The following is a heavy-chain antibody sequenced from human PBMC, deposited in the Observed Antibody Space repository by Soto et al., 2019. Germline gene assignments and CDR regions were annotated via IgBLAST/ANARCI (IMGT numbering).Heavy chain of an antibody. J-gene: IGHJ4*02. CDR3: ARPARQDAVAGDY. CDR1: GASISSYY. CDR2: IYYRGNT. D-gene: IGHD6-19*01. Sequence: SETLSLTCTVSGASISSYYWSWIRQPPGKGLEWIGYIYYRGNTHYNPSLKSRVTMSIDTSKNQFSLKVTSVTAADTAVYYCARPARQDAVAGDYWGQGTLVTVSS. V-gene: IGHV4-59*04.